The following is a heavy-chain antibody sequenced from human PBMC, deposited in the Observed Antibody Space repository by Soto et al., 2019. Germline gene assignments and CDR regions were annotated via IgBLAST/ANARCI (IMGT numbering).Heavy chain of an antibody. Sequence: QLQLQESGPGLVKPSETLSLTCTVSGGSISSSSYYWGWIRQPPGKGLEWIGSIYYSGSTYYNPYLKSRVTISVDTSKNQFSLKLSSVTAADTAVYYCASGRTTVVTPRADAFDIWGQGTMVTVSS. D-gene: IGHD4-17*01. CDR1: GGSISSSSYY. J-gene: IGHJ3*02. CDR3: ASGRTTVVTPRADAFDI. V-gene: IGHV4-39*01. CDR2: IYYSGST.